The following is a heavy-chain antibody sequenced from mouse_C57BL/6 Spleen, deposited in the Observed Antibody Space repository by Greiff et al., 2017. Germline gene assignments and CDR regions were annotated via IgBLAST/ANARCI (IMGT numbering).Heavy chain of an antibody. V-gene: IGHV1-82*01. CDR3: AREGDYYGLDV. J-gene: IGHJ1*03. Sequence: QVQLQQSGPELVKPGASVKISCKASGYAFSSSWMNWVKQRPGKGLEWIGRIYPGDGDTNYNGKFKGKATLTADKSSSTAYMQLSSLTSEDSAVYCCAREGDYYGLDVWGTGTTVTVSS. D-gene: IGHD1-2*01. CDR1: GYAFSSSW. CDR2: IYPGDGDT.